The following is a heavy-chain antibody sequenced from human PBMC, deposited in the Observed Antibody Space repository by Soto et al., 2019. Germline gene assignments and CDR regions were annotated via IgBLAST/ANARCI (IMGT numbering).Heavy chain of an antibody. D-gene: IGHD3-3*01. J-gene: IGHJ6*02. CDR3: GTDWELYYDFWSGYYLPSDRYDDYGMDI. CDR1: GYTFTSYG. V-gene: IGHV1-18*01. CDR2: ITAYNGNT. Sequence: SAKVSCKPSGYTFTSYGISWVRQATGQGREWMGCITAYNGNTHYAQKLQGRVTMTTDSFTSXAYMELSSLTSDGTAVYYCGTDWELYYDFWSGYYLPSDRYDDYGMDIWVQGTTVTVS.